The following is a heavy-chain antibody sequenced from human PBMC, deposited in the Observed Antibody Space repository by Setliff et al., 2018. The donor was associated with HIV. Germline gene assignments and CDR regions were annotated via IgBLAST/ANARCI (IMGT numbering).Heavy chain of an antibody. Sequence: ASVKVSCKASGYTFTGFYVHWVRQDPGQGLEWMEWINGNSGGTNYAQKFQGRVTITRDTSTNTAYMELTRLTSDDTDVYSCARGGEEYGPGTWTFDYWGQGTLVTVSS. CDR2: INGNSGGT. CDR3: ARGGEEYGPGTWTFDY. D-gene: IGHD3-10*01. V-gene: IGHV1-2*02. J-gene: IGHJ4*02. CDR1: GYTFTGFY.